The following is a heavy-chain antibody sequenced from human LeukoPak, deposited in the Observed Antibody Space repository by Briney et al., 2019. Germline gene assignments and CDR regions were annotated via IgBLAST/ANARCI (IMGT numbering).Heavy chain of an antibody. J-gene: IGHJ2*01. D-gene: IGHD6-19*01. CDR1: GFTFSSYS. CDR2: ISSSSSTI. Sequence: GGSLRLSCAASGFTFSSYSMNWVRQAPGKGLEWVSYISSSSSTIYYADSVKGRFTISRDNAKNSLYLQMNSLRAEDTAVYYCASVFSGYSGGWYVEDWYFDLWGRGTLVTVSS. CDR3: ASVFSGYSGGWYVEDWYFDL. V-gene: IGHV3-48*01.